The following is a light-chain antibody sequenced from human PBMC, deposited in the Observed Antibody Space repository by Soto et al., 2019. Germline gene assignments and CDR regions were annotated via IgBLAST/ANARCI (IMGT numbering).Light chain of an antibody. CDR3: QKYNSALT. CDR2: SAS. Sequence: DIQMTQSPSSLSASVGDRITITCRASQDISNYLAWYQQKPGKVPKLLIYSASTLQSGVPSRFSGSGSGTDFTPTISSLQPEDVATYFCQKYNSALTFGQGTRLEI. J-gene: IGKJ5*01. V-gene: IGKV1-27*01. CDR1: QDISNY.